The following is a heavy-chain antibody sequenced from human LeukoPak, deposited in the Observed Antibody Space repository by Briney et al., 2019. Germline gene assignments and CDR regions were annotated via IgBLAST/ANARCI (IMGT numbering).Heavy chain of an antibody. CDR2: ISGSGSTI. D-gene: IGHD3-22*01. V-gene: IGHV3-11*01. CDR3: ARGSGDSSGTFDY. Sequence: GGSPRLSCTASGFTFSDYYMSWIRQAPGKGLEWVSYISGSGSTIYYADSVKGRFTISRDNAKNSLYLQMISLRAEDTAVYFCARGSGDSSGTFDYWGQGTLVTVSS. J-gene: IGHJ4*02. CDR1: GFTFSDYY.